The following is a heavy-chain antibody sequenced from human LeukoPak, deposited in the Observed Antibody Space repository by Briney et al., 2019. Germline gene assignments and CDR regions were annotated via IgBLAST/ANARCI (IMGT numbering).Heavy chain of an antibody. J-gene: IGHJ4*02. V-gene: IGHV4-61*05. D-gene: IGHD3-22*01. CDR2: IYYSGST. CDR3: ARGPNYYDSSGYYGIDY. CDR1: GGSISSSSDY. Sequence: SETLSLTCTVAGGSISSSSDYWGWVRQPPGKGLEWIGYIYYSGSTNYNPSLKSRVTISVDTSKNQFSLKLSSVTAADTAVYYCARGPNYYDSSGYYGIDYWGQGTLVTVSS.